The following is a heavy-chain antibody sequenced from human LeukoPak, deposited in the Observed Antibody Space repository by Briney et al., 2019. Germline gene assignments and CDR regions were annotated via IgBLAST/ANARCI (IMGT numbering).Heavy chain of an antibody. Sequence: PSETLSLTCTVSGGSISSYYWGWIRQPPGKGLEWIGSIYHSGSTYYNPSLKSRVTISVDTSKNQFSLKLSSVTAADTAVYYCARRITIFGVVIIPAWFDPWGQGTLVTVSS. D-gene: IGHD3-3*01. CDR1: GGSISSYY. CDR3: ARRITIFGVVIIPAWFDP. CDR2: IYHSGST. J-gene: IGHJ5*02. V-gene: IGHV4-38-2*02.